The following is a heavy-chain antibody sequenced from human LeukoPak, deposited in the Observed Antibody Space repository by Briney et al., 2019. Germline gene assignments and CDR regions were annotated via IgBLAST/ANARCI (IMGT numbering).Heavy chain of an antibody. D-gene: IGHD1-26*01. CDR3: AIEQWELKY. J-gene: IGHJ4*02. V-gene: IGHV3-23*01. Sequence: GRSLRLSCAASGFTFYNSGMGWVRRAPGKGLEWVSAISGSGGATYYADSVKGRFTASRDDSKNTLYLQMNSLRAEDTAVYYCAIEQWELKYWGQGTLVTVSS. CDR2: ISGSGGAT. CDR1: GFTFYNSG.